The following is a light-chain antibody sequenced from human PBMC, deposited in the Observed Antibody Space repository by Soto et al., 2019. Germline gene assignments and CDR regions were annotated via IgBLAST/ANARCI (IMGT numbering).Light chain of an antibody. CDR1: KDISNY. Sequence: DIQMTQSPSSLSASVGDRVTITCQSSKDISNYLNWYQQKPGKAPKLLIYDASNLETGVPSRFSGSGSGTAFTFTISSLQPEDIATYYCQQYDNLPSVTFGPGTKVDIK. V-gene: IGKV1-33*01. J-gene: IGKJ3*01. CDR3: QQYDNLPSVT. CDR2: DAS.